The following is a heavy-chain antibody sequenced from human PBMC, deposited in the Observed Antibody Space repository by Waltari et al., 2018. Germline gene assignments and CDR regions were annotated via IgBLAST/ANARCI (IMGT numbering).Heavy chain of an antibody. Sequence: QVQLVQSGAEVKKPGASVKVSCKVTGYTLTESSINWVRQAPGKGLEWMGGFDHEDTETIYPQKCKGRVTMTEDTSADTAYMKLSSLRSEDTAVYYCTTLRLSTFYASGKAFDVWGQGTMVTVSS. V-gene: IGHV1-24*01. CDR2: FDHEDTET. J-gene: IGHJ3*01. CDR3: TTLRLSTFYASGKAFDV. D-gene: IGHD3-10*01. CDR1: GYTLTESS.